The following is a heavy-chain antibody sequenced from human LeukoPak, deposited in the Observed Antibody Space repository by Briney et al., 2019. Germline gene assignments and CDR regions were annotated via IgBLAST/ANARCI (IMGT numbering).Heavy chain of an antibody. J-gene: IGHJ4*02. CDR1: GGSFSGYY. CDR3: ARGTIVGAYYYFDY. D-gene: IGHD1-26*01. V-gene: IGHV4-34*01. Sequence: PSETLSLTCAVYGGSFSGYYWGWIRQPPGKGLEWIGEINHSGSTNYNPSLKSRVTISVDTSKNQFSLKLSSVTAADTAVYYCARGTIVGAYYYFDYWGQGTLVTVSS. CDR2: INHSGST.